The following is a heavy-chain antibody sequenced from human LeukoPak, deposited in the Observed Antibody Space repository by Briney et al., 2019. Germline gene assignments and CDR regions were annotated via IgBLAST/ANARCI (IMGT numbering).Heavy chain of an antibody. CDR1: GYTFTSYG. D-gene: IGHD2-15*01. J-gene: IGHJ5*02. Sequence: ASVKDSCKASGYTFTSYGISWVRQAPGQGLEWMGWISAYNGNTNYAQKLQGRVTMTTDTSTSTAYMELRSLRSDDTAVYYCARDLGVVTEVWFDPWGQGTLVTVSA. V-gene: IGHV1-18*01. CDR2: ISAYNGNT. CDR3: ARDLGVVTEVWFDP.